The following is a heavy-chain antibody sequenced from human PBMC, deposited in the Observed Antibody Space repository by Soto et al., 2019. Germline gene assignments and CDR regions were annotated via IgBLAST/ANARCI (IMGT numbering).Heavy chain of an antibody. CDR1: GGSISSGDYY. J-gene: IGHJ5*01. CDR2: VYYSGGA. CDR3: GRVVEGATRHTDFDS. D-gene: IGHD2-15*01. Sequence: PSETLSLTCTVSGGSISSGDYYWAWIRQPPGKGLEFIGSVYYSGGANYNPSLKSRVTISADTSKNQLSLRVNSVTAADTAVYYCGRVVEGATRHTDFDSWGQGTLVTVSS. V-gene: IGHV4-39*01.